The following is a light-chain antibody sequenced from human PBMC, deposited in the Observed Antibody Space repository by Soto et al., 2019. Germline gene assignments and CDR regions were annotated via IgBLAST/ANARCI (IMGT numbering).Light chain of an antibody. V-gene: IGKV1-39*01. Sequence: DIQMTQSPSSLSASVGDRVTITCRASQSISSYLSWYQKKPGKAPKLRIYAASSLQSGVPSRFSGSGSGTDLTLTMTSLQPEDFGTYYCQQSYSTPWTFGQGTKVQIK. CDR2: AAS. CDR3: QQSYSTPWT. J-gene: IGKJ1*01. CDR1: QSISSY.